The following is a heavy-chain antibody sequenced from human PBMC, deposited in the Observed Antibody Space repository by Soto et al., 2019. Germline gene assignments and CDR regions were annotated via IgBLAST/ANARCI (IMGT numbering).Heavy chain of an antibody. J-gene: IGHJ6*02. CDR1: GGTFSSYA. Sequence: SVKVSCKASGGTFSSYAISWVRQAPGQGLEWMGGIIPIFGTADYAQKIQGRVTITADESTSTAYMELSSLRSEDTAVYYCARDGATYSSSSPYGMDVWGQGTTVTVSS. V-gene: IGHV1-69*13. CDR3: ARDGATYSSSSPYGMDV. CDR2: IIPIFGTA. D-gene: IGHD6-6*01.